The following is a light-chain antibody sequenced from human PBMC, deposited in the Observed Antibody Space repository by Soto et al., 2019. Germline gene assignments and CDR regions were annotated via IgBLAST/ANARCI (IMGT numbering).Light chain of an antibody. J-gene: IGLJ1*01. CDR1: TGAVTNGHY. CDR2: DTT. CDR3: LLSYTSPYV. V-gene: IGLV7-46*01. Sequence: QAVVTQERSRSVSTGGTSTLPCGSSTGAVTNGHYPYWFQPKPGQAPRTLIYDTTNRHSWTPARFSGSRLGGKAALTLSGAQPEDEAEYYCLLSYTSPYVFGTGTRVTVL.